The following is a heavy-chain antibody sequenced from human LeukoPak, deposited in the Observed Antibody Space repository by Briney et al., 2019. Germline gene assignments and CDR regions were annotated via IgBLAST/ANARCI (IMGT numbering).Heavy chain of an antibody. V-gene: IGHV3-7*03. D-gene: IGHD6-13*01. CDR3: AKDIVAAGLFFDY. J-gene: IGHJ4*02. CDR1: GFTFSNYW. Sequence: GGSLRLSCTASGFTFSNYWMGWVRQAPGKGLQWVANIKTDGSEKYYVDSVKGRFTISRDNAKNSLYLQMNSLRAEDTAVYYCAKDIVAAGLFFDYWGQGTLVTVSS. CDR2: IKTDGSEK.